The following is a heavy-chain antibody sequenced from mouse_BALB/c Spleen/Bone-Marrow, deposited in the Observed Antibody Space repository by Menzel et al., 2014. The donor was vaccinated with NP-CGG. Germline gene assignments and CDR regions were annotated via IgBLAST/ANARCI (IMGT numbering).Heavy chain of an antibody. Sequence: EVQLQQSRAELVKPGASVKLSRTASGFNIKDTYMHWVKQRPEQGLEWIGRIDPANGNTKYDPKFQGKATITADTSSNTAYLQLSSLTSEDTAVYYCARWEYYSMDSWGQGTSVTDSS. D-gene: IGHD4-1*01. CDR1: GFNIKDTY. V-gene: IGHV14-3*02. J-gene: IGHJ4*01. CDR3: ARWEYYSMDS. CDR2: IDPANGNT.